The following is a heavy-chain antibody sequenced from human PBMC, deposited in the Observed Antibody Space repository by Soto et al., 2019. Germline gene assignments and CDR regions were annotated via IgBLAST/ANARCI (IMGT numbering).Heavy chain of an antibody. D-gene: IGHD6-19*01. CDR3: PGELDIHHGLGY. CDR2: TYYRSNWNF. J-gene: IGHJ4*02. V-gene: IGHV6-1*01. Sequence: SQTLSLTCAISWGSVSSNTATWNWVRQSPSRGLEWLGRTYYRSNWNFDYALSVKSRITINPDTSKNQFSLQLNSLTPEDTAVYYCPGELDIHHGLGYWGPGTSVTVSS. CDR1: WGSVSSNTAT.